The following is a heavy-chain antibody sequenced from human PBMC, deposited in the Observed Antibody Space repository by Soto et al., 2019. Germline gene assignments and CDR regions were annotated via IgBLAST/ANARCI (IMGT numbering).Heavy chain of an antibody. V-gene: IGHV4-30-4*01. D-gene: IGHD2-2*01. CDR1: GGSISSGGSY. J-gene: IGHJ4*02. CDR2: IYYSGNT. Sequence: SETLSLTCTVSGGSISSGGSYWGWIRQPPGKGLEWIGYIYYSGNTILNASLRSRVTLSVDTSKNQFSLNLSSVTAADTAVYYCVRYCSTTKCPFDYWGQGALVTVSS. CDR3: VRYCSTTKCPFDY.